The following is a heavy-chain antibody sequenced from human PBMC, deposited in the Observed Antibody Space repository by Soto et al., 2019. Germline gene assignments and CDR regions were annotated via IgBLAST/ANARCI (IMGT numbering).Heavy chain of an antibody. J-gene: IGHJ4*02. CDR2: INPNSGGT. Sequence: ASVKVSCKASGYTFTGYYMHWVLQSPGQGLEWMGWINPNSGGTNYAQKFQGRVTMTRDTSISTAYMELSRLRSDDTAVYYCASGDTAMSYYFDFWGQGTLVTVSS. CDR3: ASGDTAMSYYFDF. V-gene: IGHV1-2*02. D-gene: IGHD5-18*01. CDR1: GYTFTGYY.